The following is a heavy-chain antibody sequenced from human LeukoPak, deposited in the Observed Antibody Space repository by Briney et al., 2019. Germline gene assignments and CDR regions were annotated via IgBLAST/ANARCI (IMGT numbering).Heavy chain of an antibody. V-gene: IGHV3-23*01. J-gene: IGHJ4*02. CDR2: INGRGGST. CDR3: ANPPTVTSLHY. D-gene: IGHD4-11*01. CDR1: GFTFSNYA. Sequence: GGSLRLSCAASGFTFSNYAMSWVRQAPGKGLEWVSSINGRGGSTYYADSVKGRFTISRDNSKNTLYLQMNSLRAEDTAIYYCANPPTVTSLHYWGQGTLVTVSS.